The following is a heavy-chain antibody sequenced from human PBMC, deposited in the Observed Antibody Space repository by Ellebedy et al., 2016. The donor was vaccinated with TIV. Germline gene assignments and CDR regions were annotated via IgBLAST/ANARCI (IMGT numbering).Heavy chain of an antibody. CDR3: AREIRGVIIENWFDP. CDR1: GGSISSYY. CDR2: IYYSGST. J-gene: IGHJ5*02. D-gene: IGHD3-10*01. V-gene: IGHV4-59*01. Sequence: MPSETLSLTCTVSGGSISSYYWSWIRQPPGKGLEWIGYIYYSGSTNYNPSLKSRVTISVDTSKNQFSLKLSSVTAADTAVYYCAREIRGVIIENWFDPWGQGTLVTVSS.